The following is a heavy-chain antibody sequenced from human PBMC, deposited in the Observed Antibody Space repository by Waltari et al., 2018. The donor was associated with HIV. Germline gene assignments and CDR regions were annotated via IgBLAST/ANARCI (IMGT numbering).Heavy chain of an antibody. CDR2: MNPNSGKT. CDR1: GYTFTSYD. CDR3: ARGPLTTPRGYFAS. J-gene: IGHJ4*02. Sequence: QVQLVQSGAEVKKPGASVKVSCKASGYTFTSYDINWVRQATGQAPEWMGWMNPNSGKTGYARRFQGRVTMTRNTSISTAYMELSSLRAEDTAVYYCARGPLTTPRGYFASWGQGTLVTVSS. V-gene: IGHV1-8*01. D-gene: IGHD4-17*01.